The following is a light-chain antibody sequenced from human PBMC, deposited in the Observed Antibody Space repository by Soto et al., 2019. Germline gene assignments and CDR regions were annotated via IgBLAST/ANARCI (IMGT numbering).Light chain of an antibody. V-gene: IGKV3-20*01. CDR1: QSVRSSY. CDR2: GAS. Sequence: EIVLTQSPGTLSLSPGERATLSCRASQSVRSSYLAWYQQKPGQAPRLLIYGASSRATGIPDRFSGSGSGADFTLTISRLEPEDFAVYYCQRYGSSPFTFGPGTKVDIK. J-gene: IGKJ3*01. CDR3: QRYGSSPFT.